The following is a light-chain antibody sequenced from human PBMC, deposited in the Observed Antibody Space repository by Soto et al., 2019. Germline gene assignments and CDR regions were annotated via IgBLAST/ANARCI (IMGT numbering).Light chain of an antibody. J-gene: IGLJ2*01. CDR3: SSYTGSSINTVV. V-gene: IGLV2-14*01. Sequence: QAVVTQPASVSGSPGQSITISCTGTSSDVGGYNYVSWYQQHPGKAPKLMIFEVSNRPSGVSNRFSGSKSGNTASLTISGLQAEDEADYYCSSYTGSSINTVVFGGGTKVTVL. CDR1: SSDVGGYNY. CDR2: EVS.